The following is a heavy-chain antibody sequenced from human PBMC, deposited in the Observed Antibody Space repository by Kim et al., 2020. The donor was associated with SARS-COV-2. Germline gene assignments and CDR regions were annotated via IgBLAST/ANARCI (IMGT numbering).Heavy chain of an antibody. CDR3: ARDRPTTVTPYYYYGMDV. Sequence: SVKVSCKASGGTFSSYAISWVRQAPGQGLEWMGGIIPIFGTANYAQKFQGRVTITADESTSTAYMELSSLRSEDTAVYYCARDRPTTVTPYYYYGMDVWGQGTTVTVSS. J-gene: IGHJ6*02. V-gene: IGHV1-69*13. D-gene: IGHD4-4*01. CDR2: IIPIFGTA. CDR1: GGTFSSYA.